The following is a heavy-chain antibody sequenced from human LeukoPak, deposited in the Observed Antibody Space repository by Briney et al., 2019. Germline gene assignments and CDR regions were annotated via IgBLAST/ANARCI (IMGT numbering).Heavy chain of an antibody. J-gene: IGHJ6*02. D-gene: IGHD3/OR15-3a*01. CDR1: GYTFTGYY. CDR3: ASGQETYYYYGMDV. CDR2: INPNSGGT. V-gene: IGHV1-2*06. Sequence: ASVKVSCKASGYTFTGYYMHWVRQAPGQGLEWMGRINPNSGGTNYAQKFQGRVTMTRDTSISTAYMELSRLRSDDTAVYYCASGQETYYYYGMDVWGQGTTVTVSS.